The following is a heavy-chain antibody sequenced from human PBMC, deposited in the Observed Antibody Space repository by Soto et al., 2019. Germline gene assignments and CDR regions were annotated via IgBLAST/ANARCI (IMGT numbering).Heavy chain of an antibody. CDR1: GFSLTTSGVG. D-gene: IGHD2-2*01. CDR3: ARGVRFCSRSSCPNCFDP. V-gene: IGHV2-5*02. Sequence: SGPTLVNPTQTLTLTCTFSGFSLTTSGVGVGWIRQPPGKALEWLALIYWDDDKRYSPSLKNRLTITKDTSKNQVVLTMTNMDPVDTATYYCARGVRFCSRSSCPNCFDPWGQGTLVTVSS. CDR2: IYWDDDK. J-gene: IGHJ5*02.